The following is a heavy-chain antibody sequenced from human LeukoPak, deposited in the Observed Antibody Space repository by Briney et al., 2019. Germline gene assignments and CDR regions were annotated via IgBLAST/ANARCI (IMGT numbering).Heavy chain of an antibody. J-gene: IGHJ4*02. CDR2: INPSGGST. V-gene: IGHV1-46*01. D-gene: IGHD3-22*01. CDR3: ARDCYDSSGLGSYYFDY. CDR1: GYTFTSYY. Sequence: GASVKVSCKASGYTFTSYYMHWVRQAPGQGLERMGIINPSGGSTSYAQKFQGRVTMTRDTSTSTVYMELSSLRSEDTAVYYCARDCYDSSGLGSYYFDYWGQGTLVTVSS.